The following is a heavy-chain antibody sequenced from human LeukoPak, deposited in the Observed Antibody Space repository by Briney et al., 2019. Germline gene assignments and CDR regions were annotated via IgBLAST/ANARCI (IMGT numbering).Heavy chain of an antibody. Sequence: PGGSLRLSCAASGFTFSSYAMSWVRQAPGKGLEWVSAISGSGGSTYYADSVKGRFTISRDNSKNTLYLQMNRLRAEDTAVYYCAKQVAPYYYDSSGYYYDYWGQGTLVTVSS. J-gene: IGHJ4*02. D-gene: IGHD3-22*01. CDR2: ISGSGGST. V-gene: IGHV3-23*01. CDR1: GFTFSSYA. CDR3: AKQVAPYYYDSSGYYYDY.